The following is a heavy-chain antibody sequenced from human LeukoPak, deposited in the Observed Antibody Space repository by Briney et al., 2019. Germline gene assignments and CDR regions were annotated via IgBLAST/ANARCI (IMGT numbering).Heavy chain of an antibody. CDR2: MDPKSGEA. V-gene: IGHV1-2*02. Sequence: ASVNVSCKASGYTFTDYYMHWVRQAPGQGLEWMGWMDPKSGEANHAQKFQGRVIMTRDTSINTAYMELSRLRSDDTAVYYCALEVYYSDNSAFDYWGQGTLVTLSS. CDR1: GYTFTDYY. CDR3: ALEVYYSDNSAFDY. D-gene: IGHD3-22*01. J-gene: IGHJ4*02.